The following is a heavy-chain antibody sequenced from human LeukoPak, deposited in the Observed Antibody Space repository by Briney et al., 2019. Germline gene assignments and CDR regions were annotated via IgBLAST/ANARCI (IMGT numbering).Heavy chain of an antibody. V-gene: IGHV4-31*03. CDR2: IYYGGTT. CDR1: GDSITRGGYY. Sequence: PSETLSLTCTVSGDSITRGGYYWSWIRQQPGKGLEWIGYIYYGGTTYYNPSLKSRVTISVDTSKNQFSLKLSSVTAADTAVYYCARHSSSGNWFDPWGQGTLVTVSS. CDR3: ARHSSSGNWFDP. D-gene: IGHD6-6*01. J-gene: IGHJ5*02.